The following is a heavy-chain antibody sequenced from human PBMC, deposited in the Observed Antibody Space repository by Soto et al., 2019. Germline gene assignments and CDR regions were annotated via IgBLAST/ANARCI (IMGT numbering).Heavy chain of an antibody. CDR1: GGSISSSSYY. V-gene: IGHV4-39*07. J-gene: IGHJ5*02. D-gene: IGHD3-9*01. Sequence: SETLCLTCTVSGGSISSSSYYWGWIRQPPGMWLEWIGSFYYSGSTYYNPSLKSRVTISADTSKNQFSLKLNSVTAADTAVYYCARVGYDILTGYSNWFDPWGQGTLVTVSS. CDR2: FYYSGST. CDR3: ARVGYDILTGYSNWFDP.